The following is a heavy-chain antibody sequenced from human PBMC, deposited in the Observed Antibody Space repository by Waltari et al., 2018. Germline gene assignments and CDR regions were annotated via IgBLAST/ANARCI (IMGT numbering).Heavy chain of an antibody. Sequence: QVQLQESGPGLVKPSETLSLTFTVSGGSISSYYWSWIRQPAGKGLEWIGRIYTSGSTNYNPSLKSRVTMSVDTSKNQFSLKLSSVTAADTAVYYCARGGVGYSYAPGAFDIWGQGTMVTVSS. J-gene: IGHJ3*02. V-gene: IGHV4-4*07. CDR2: IYTSGST. D-gene: IGHD5-18*01. CDR3: ARGGVGYSYAPGAFDI. CDR1: GGSISSYY.